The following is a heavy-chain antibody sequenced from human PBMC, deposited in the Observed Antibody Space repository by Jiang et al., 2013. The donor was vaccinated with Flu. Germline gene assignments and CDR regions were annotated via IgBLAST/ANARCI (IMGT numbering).Heavy chain of an antibody. Sequence: SGAEVKKPGSSVKVSCKASGGTFSSYAISWVRQAPGQGLEWMGGIIPIFGTANYAQKFQGRVTITADESTSTAYMELSSLRSEDTAVYYCARVPSRWFGEFPLYYFDYWGQGTLVTVSS. CDR3: ARVPSRWFGEFPLYYFDY. CDR2: IIPIFGTA. V-gene: IGHV1-69*01. D-gene: IGHD3-10*01. CDR1: GGTFSSYA. J-gene: IGHJ4*02.